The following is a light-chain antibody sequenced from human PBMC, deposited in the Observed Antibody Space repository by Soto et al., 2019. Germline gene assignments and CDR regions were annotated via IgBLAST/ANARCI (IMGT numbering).Light chain of an antibody. CDR3: AAWDDSLNGHVV. CDR2: SNT. J-gene: IGLJ2*01. Sequence: QSVLPQPPSGSGTPGQRVTLSCSGSGSNIGSNTVNWYQQLPGTAPKLHIYSNTQRPSGVPDRFSGSKSGTSASLAISGLHSDDEADYYCAAWDDSLNGHVVFGGGTKVTVL. V-gene: IGLV1-44*01. CDR1: GSNIGSNT.